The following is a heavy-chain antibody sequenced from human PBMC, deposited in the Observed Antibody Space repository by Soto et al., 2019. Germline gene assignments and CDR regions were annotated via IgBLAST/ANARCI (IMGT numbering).Heavy chain of an antibody. CDR2: ISYDGSNK. Sequence: GGSLRLSCAASGFTFSSYAMHWVRQAPGKGLEWVAVISYDGSNKYYADSVKGRFTISRDNSKNTLYLQMNSLRAEDTAVYYCARGGDLGYSDYFDYWGQGTRVTVSS. CDR1: GFTFSSYA. V-gene: IGHV3-30-3*01. CDR3: ARGGDLGYSDYFDY. D-gene: IGHD6-13*01. J-gene: IGHJ4*02.